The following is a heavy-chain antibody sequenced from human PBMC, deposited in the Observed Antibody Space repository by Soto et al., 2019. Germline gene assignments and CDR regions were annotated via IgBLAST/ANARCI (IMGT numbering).Heavy chain of an antibody. CDR1: GGSVSSGSHY. V-gene: IGHV4-61*01. CDR3: ARERTVVGDTHYYYHGLDV. J-gene: IGHJ6*02. Sequence: SETLSLTCTVSGGSVSSGSHYWNWIRQPPGKGLEWIGYISNTGGATYNPSLRTRITISMDTSKNQFSLRLSSVITSDTAVYYCARERTVVGDTHYYYHGLDVWGQGTTVTVSS. D-gene: IGHD1-26*01. CDR2: ISNTGGA.